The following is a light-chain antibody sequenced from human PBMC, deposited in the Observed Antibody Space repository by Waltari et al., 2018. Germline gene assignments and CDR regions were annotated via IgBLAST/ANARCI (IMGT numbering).Light chain of an antibody. Sequence: DIQMNQSPSSLSASVGDRVTITCRASQSISSYLNWYQQKPGKAPKLLIYAASSLQSGVPSRFSGSGSGTDFTLTISSLQPEDFATYYCQQSYSTFMYTFGQGTKLEIK. CDR2: AAS. CDR1: QSISSY. J-gene: IGKJ2*01. CDR3: QQSYSTFMYT. V-gene: IGKV1-39*01.